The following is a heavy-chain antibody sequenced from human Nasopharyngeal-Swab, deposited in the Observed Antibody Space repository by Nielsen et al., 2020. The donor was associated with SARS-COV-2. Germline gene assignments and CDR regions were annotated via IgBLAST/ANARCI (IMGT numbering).Heavy chain of an antibody. D-gene: IGHD5-12*01. V-gene: IGHV1-69*13. CDR1: GGTLSSYA. CDR2: IIPIFGTA. Sequence: SVKVSCKASGGTLSSYAISWVRQAPGQGLEWMGGIIPIFGTANYAQKFQGRVTITADESTSTAYMELSSLRSEDTAVYYCARGEGGYGGPMDVWGQGTTVTVSS. J-gene: IGHJ6*02. CDR3: ARGEGGYGGPMDV.